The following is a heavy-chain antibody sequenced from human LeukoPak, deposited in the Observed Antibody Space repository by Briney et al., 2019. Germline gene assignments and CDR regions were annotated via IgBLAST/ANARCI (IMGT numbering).Heavy chain of an antibody. V-gene: IGHV1-8*01. J-gene: IGHJ6*02. D-gene: IGHD6-25*01. CDR1: GYTFTSYD. CDR2: MNPNSGNT. CDR3: ARVRPQEDGYHYYYYGMDV. Sequence: ASVKVSCKASGYTFTSYDINWVRQATGQGLEWMGWMNPNSGNTGYAQKFQGRVTMTRNTSISTAYMELSSLRSGDTAVYYCARVRPQEDGYHYYYYGMDVWGQGTTVTVSS.